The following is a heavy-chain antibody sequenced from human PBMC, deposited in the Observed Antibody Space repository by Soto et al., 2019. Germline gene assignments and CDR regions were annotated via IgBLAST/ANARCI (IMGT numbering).Heavy chain of an antibody. CDR3: ARGLGGGQGVAHFDY. CDR1: GGSFSGYY. V-gene: IGHV4-34*01. D-gene: IGHD3-16*01. J-gene: IGHJ4*02. Sequence: PSETLSLTCAVYGGSFSGYYWSWIRQPPGKGLEWIGEINHSGSTNYNPSLKSRVTISVDTSKNQFSLKLSSVTAADTAVYYCARGLGGGQGVAHFDYWGQGTLVTVSS. CDR2: INHSGST.